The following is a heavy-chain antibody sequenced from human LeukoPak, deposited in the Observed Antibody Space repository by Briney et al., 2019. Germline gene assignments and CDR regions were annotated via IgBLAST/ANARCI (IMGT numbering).Heavy chain of an antibody. J-gene: IGHJ6*02. Sequence: GGSLRLSCAASGFTFSSYAMHWVRQAPGKGLEWVAVISYDGSNKYYADSVKGRFTISRDNSKNTLYLQMNSLRAEDTAVYYCARARPPPGMDVWGQGTTVTVSS. D-gene: IGHD6-6*01. CDR1: GFTFSSYA. CDR2: ISYDGSNK. CDR3: ARARPPPGMDV. V-gene: IGHV3-30-3*01.